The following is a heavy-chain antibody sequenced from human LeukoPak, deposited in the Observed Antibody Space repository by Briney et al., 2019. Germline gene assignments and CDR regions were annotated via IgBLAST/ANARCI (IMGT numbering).Heavy chain of an antibody. CDR1: GFTFSTYA. V-gene: IGHV3-23*01. J-gene: IGHJ4*02. Sequence: PGGSLRLSCAASGFTFSTYAMGWVRQAPGKGLEWVSTISGSGGSSYYADSVRGRFTISRDNSKNTLYLQMNSLRAEDTAVYYCAKGQNYYDGSGYYSTDYWGQGTPVTVSS. D-gene: IGHD3-22*01. CDR2: ISGSGGSS. CDR3: AKGQNYYDGSGYYSTDY.